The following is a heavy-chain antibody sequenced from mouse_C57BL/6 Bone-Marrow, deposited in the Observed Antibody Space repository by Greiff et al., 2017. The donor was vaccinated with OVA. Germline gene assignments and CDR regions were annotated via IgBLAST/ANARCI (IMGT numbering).Heavy chain of an antibody. V-gene: IGHV2-3*01. CDR2: IWGDGST. Sequence: VNVVESGPGLVAPSQSLSITCTVSGFSLTSYGVSWVRQPPGKGLEWLGVIWGDGSTNYHSALISRLSISKDNSKSQVFLKLNSLQTDDTATYYCAKTPIYYYGSSPACFAYWGQGTLVTVSA. J-gene: IGHJ3*01. CDR3: AKTPIYYYGSSPACFAY. CDR1: GFSLTSYG. D-gene: IGHD1-1*01.